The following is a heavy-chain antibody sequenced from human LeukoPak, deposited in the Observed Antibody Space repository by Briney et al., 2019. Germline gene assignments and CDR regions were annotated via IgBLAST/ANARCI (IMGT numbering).Heavy chain of an antibody. CDR2: IWYDGSNK. V-gene: IGHV3-33*06. J-gene: IGHJ4*02. CDR3: AKGVSSWYPPHFDY. Sequence: PGRSLRLSCAASGFTFSSYGMHWVRQAPGKGLEWVAVIWYDGSNKYYAESVKGRFTISRDNPKNTLYLQMNSLRAEDTAVYYCAKGVSSWYPPHFDYWGQGTLITVSS. CDR1: GFTFSSYG. D-gene: IGHD6-13*01.